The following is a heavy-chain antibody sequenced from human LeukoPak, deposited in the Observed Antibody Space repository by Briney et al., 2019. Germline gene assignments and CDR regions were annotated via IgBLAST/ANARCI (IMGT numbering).Heavy chain of an antibody. J-gene: IGHJ4*02. CDR2: INHSGST. Sequence: SETLSLTCAVYGGSFSGYYWSWIRQSPGKGLEWIGEINHSGSTNYNPSLKSRVTISVDTSKNQFSLKLSSVTAADTAVYYCARADGYVWGSYRYWALEFWGQGTLVTVSS. CDR1: GGSFSGYY. CDR3: ARADGYVWGSYRYWALEF. D-gene: IGHD3-16*02. V-gene: IGHV4-34*01.